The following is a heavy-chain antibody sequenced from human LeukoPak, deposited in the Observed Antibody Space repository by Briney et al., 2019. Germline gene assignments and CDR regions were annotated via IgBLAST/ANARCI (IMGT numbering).Heavy chain of an antibody. CDR1: GGTFSSYT. J-gene: IGHJ5*02. Sequence: SVKVSCKASGGTFSSYTISWVRQAPGQGLEWMGRIIPILGIANYAQKFQGRVTITADKSTSTAYMELSSLRSEDTAVYYCARDFGGHRSSGWYLWFDPWGQGTLVTVSS. V-gene: IGHV1-69*04. CDR3: ARDFGGHRSSGWYLWFDP. D-gene: IGHD6-19*01. CDR2: IIPILGIA.